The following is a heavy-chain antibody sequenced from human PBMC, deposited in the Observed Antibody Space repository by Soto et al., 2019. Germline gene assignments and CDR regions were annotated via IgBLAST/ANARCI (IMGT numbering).Heavy chain of an antibody. V-gene: IGHV4-61*01. CDR3: ARVGCSGGSCYWGGLYGMDV. CDR1: GGSVSSGSYY. Sequence: QVQLQESGPGLVKPSETLSLTCTVSGGSVSSGSYYWSWIRQPPGKGLEWIGYIYYSGSTNYNPSLKSRVTLAVDTSKNQFSLKLSSVTAADTAVYYCARVGCSGGSCYWGGLYGMDVWGQGTTVTVSS. CDR2: IYYSGST. J-gene: IGHJ6*02. D-gene: IGHD2-15*01.